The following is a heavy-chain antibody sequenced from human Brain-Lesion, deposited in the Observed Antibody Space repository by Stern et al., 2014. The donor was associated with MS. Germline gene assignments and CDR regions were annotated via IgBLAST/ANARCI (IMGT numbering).Heavy chain of an antibody. J-gene: IGHJ6*02. Sequence: AQLVQSGAEVKKPGASVKVSCKTSGYIFTGYYIHWVRQATGQGLEWMAWINPNTGGTKYAQKFQGRVTMSRDTSISTAYVELSSLTSDDTAVYYCARDQRGITIFGVVTDYYYLGMDVWGQGTTVTVSS. CDR1: GYIFTGYY. CDR2: INPNTGGT. D-gene: IGHD3-3*01. CDR3: ARDQRGITIFGVVTDYYYLGMDV. V-gene: IGHV1-2*02.